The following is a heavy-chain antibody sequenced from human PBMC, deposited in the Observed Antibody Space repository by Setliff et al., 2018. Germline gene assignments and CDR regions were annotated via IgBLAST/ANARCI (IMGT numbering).Heavy chain of an antibody. Sequence: ASVKVSCKASGYTFTESIVSWVRQAPGQGLEWLGWIGVYSGNTYTAQRFQGRVTMTTDTSTNMAYLELRGLRSDDTAVYFCARGGVAAAGKKGVFEHWGQGTLVTVSS. CDR2: IGVYSGNT. J-gene: IGHJ4*02. D-gene: IGHD6-13*01. V-gene: IGHV1-18*01. CDR1: GYTFTESI. CDR3: ARGGVAAAGKKGVFEH.